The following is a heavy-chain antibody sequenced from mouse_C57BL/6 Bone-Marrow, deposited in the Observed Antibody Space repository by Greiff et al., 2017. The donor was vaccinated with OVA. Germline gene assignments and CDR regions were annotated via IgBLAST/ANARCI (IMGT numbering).Heavy chain of an antibody. J-gene: IGHJ3*01. Sequence: VQLQQSGAELVRPGTSVEMSCKASGYTFTNYWIGWAKQRPGHGLEWIGDIYPGGGYTNYNEKFKGKATLTADKSSSTAYMQFSSLTSEDSAIYYCARSGDYGWFAYWGQGTLVTVSA. CDR3: ARSGDYGWFAY. CDR1: GYTFTNYW. D-gene: IGHD2-4*01. CDR2: IYPGGGYT. V-gene: IGHV1-63*01.